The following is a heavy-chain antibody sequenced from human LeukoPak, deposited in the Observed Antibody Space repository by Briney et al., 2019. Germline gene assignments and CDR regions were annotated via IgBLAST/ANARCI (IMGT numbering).Heavy chain of an antibody. Sequence: GGSLRLSCAASGFTYSSYAMSWVRQAPGKGREWVSVISGSGGSTYYADSVKGRFTISRDNSKNTLYLQMNSLRAEDTAVYYCAKDQSGSYYYFDYWGQGTLVTVSS. CDR2: ISGSGGST. CDR3: AKDQSGSYYYFDY. V-gene: IGHV3-23*01. CDR1: GFTYSSYA. J-gene: IGHJ4*02. D-gene: IGHD1-26*01.